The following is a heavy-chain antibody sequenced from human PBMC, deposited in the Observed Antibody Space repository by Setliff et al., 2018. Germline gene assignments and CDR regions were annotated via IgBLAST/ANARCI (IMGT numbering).Heavy chain of an antibody. D-gene: IGHD2-2*01. CDR3: ARIVCSSTSCSRFGY. CDR2: INTNTGNP. Sequence: ASVKVSCKASGYTFTSYAMNWVRQAPGQGLEWMGWINTNTGNPTYAQGFTGRFVFSLDTSVSTAYLQISSLKAEDTAVYYCARIVCSSTSCSRFGYWGHGTLVTVSS. J-gene: IGHJ4*01. CDR1: GYTFTSYA. V-gene: IGHV7-4-1*02.